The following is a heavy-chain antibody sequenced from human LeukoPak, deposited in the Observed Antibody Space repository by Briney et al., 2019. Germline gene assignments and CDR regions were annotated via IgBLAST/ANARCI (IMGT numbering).Heavy chain of an antibody. J-gene: IGHJ5*02. CDR2: IYYSGST. CDR1: GGSISSSSSY. V-gene: IGHV4-61*01. D-gene: IGHD4-17*01. CDR3: ARDNYGDYLNWFDP. Sequence: SETLSLTCSVSGGSISSSSSYWGWLRQPPGKGLEWIGYIYYSGSTNYNPSLKSRVTISVDTSKNQFSLKLSSVTAADTAVYYCARDNYGDYLNWFDPWGQGTLVTVSS.